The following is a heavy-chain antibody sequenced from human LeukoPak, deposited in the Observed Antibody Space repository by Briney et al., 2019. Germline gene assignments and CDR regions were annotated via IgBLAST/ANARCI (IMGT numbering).Heavy chain of an antibody. CDR2: IKFDGSEK. V-gene: IGHV3-7*01. CDR3: ARDHTDPGLFFDS. Sequence: GGSLRLSCVASGFTFNSHSMNWVRQAPGKGLEWVASIKFDGSEKYYVDSVKGRFTISRDNAKNSLYLQMNSLRAEDTALYYCARDHTDPGLFFDSWGRGTLVTVSS. CDR1: GFTFNSHS. J-gene: IGHJ4*02. D-gene: IGHD2-21*01.